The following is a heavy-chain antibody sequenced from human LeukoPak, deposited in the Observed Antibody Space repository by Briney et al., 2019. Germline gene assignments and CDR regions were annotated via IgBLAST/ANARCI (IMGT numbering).Heavy chain of an antibody. Sequence: SETLSLTCTVSGGSISSYYWSWIRQPPGKGLEWIGYIYYSGSTNYNPSLKSRVTISVDTSKNQFSLKLSSVTAADTAVYYCARDGGGSSSWYAHSYYYYYGMDVWGQGTTVTVSS. J-gene: IGHJ6*02. V-gene: IGHV4-59*01. CDR3: ARDGGGSSSWYAHSYYYYYGMDV. CDR1: GGSISSYY. D-gene: IGHD6-13*01. CDR2: IYYSGST.